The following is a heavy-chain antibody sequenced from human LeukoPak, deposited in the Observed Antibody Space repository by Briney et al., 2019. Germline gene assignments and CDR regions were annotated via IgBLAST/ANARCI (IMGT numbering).Heavy chain of an antibody. CDR1: GGSISSYY. D-gene: IGHD6-13*01. CDR3: AREKATLAACYFDY. V-gene: IGHV4-59*01. J-gene: IGHJ4*02. Sequence: SETLSLTCTVSGGSISSYYWSWLRQPPGKGLECLGYIYNTGATNFNPSLKSRLTMSLDKSKNQFSLNLTSVTSADTAVYYCAREKATLAACYFDYWGQGILVTVSS. CDR2: IYNTGAT.